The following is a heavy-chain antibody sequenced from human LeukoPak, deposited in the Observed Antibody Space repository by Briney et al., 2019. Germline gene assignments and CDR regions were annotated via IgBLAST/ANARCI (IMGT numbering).Heavy chain of an antibody. J-gene: IGHJ5*02. Sequence: ASVKVSCKGSGYTFTCYYMHWVRQAPGQGLDGMGWINPKSGGTNYAQKFQGRVTMTRDTSISTAYLELSRLRSDDTAVYYCARDYKYPLLYPHSFDPWGQGTLVTVPS. CDR3: ARDYKYPLLYPHSFDP. CDR2: INPKSGGT. CDR1: GYTFTCYY. V-gene: IGHV1-2*02. D-gene: IGHD2-2*02.